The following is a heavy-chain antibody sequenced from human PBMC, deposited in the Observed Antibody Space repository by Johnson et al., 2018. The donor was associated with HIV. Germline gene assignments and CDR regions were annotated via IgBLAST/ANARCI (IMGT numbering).Heavy chain of an antibody. CDR2: ISFDGSKE. CDR3: AKTGGGAALDS. D-gene: IGHD3-16*01. CDR1: GFTFSSYW. V-gene: IGHV3-30*18. J-gene: IGHJ3*02. Sequence: QVQLVESGGGLVQPGGSLRLSCAASGFTFSSYWMSWVRQAPGKGLEWVAVISFDGSKEYYADSVKGRFTISRDNSNNTLHLQMNSLRVDDTAVYYCAKTGGGAALDSWGQGTMVTVSS.